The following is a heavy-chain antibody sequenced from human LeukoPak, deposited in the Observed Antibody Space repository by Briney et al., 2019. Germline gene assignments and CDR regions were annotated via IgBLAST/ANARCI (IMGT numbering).Heavy chain of an antibody. Sequence: GASVKVSCKASGYTFTGCYMHWVRQAPGQGLEWMGWINPNSGGTNYAQKLQGRVTMTTDTSTSTAYMELRSLRSDDTAVYYCAREGYYDFWSGYYTIYYYYYMDVWGKGTTVTVSS. CDR1: GYTFTGCY. CDR2: INPNSGGT. J-gene: IGHJ6*03. V-gene: IGHV1-2*02. CDR3: AREGYYDFWSGYYTIYYYYYMDV. D-gene: IGHD3-3*01.